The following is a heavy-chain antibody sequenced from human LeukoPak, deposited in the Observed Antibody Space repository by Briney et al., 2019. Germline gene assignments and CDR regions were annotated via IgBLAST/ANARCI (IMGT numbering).Heavy chain of an antibody. CDR2: ISYDGSNK. Sequence: GGSLRLSCTASGFTFSSYAIHWVRQAPGKGLEWVAVISYDGSNKYYADSVKGRFTISRDNAKNSLYLQMNSLRAEDTAVYYCARDPNGYSYGYDYWGQGTLVTVSS. J-gene: IGHJ4*02. CDR1: GFTFSSYA. CDR3: ARDPNGYSYGYDY. D-gene: IGHD5-18*01. V-gene: IGHV3-30*04.